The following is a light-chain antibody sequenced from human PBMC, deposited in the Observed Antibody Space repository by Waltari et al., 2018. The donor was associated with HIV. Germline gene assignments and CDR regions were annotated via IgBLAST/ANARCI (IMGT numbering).Light chain of an antibody. CDR3: TSYISGTSPV. V-gene: IGLV2-14*01. CDR2: EVT. Sequence: QSALTQPASVSGSPGQSITISCDLNDNEYVSWYQRHPGKAPKVVIYEVTNRPSGLSNRFSDSKSGNTATLNISGLQPEDEADYFCTSYISGTSPVFGRGTRVTVL. J-gene: IGLJ2*01. CDR1: DLNDNEY.